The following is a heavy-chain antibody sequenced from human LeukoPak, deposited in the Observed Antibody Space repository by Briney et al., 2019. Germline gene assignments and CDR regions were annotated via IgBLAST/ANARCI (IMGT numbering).Heavy chain of an antibody. V-gene: IGHV3-23*01. J-gene: IGHJ4*02. Sequence: LPGGSLRLSCAASGFTFSSYAMSWVRQAPGKGLEWVSAISGSGGSTYYADSVKGRFTISRDNSKNTLYLQMNSLRAEDTAVYYCARLKKTGVDVRRYYDSSGYGYFDYWGQGTLVTVSS. CDR1: GFTFSSYA. CDR2: ISGSGGST. CDR3: ARLKKTGVDVRRYYDSSGYGYFDY. D-gene: IGHD3-22*01.